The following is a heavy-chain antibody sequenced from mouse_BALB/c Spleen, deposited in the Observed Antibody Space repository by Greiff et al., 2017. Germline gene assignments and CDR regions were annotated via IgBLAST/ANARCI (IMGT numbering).Heavy chain of an antibody. D-gene: IGHD1-1*02. V-gene: IGHV5-4*02. Sequence: EVQRVESGGGLVKPGGSLKLSCAASGFTFSDYYMYWVRQTPEKRLEWVATISDGGSYTYYPDSVKGRFTISRDNAKNNLYLQMSSLKSEDTAMYYCARGWWEAMDYWGQGTSVTVSS. CDR3: ARGWWEAMDY. CDR2: ISDGGSYT. CDR1: GFTFSDYY. J-gene: IGHJ4*01.